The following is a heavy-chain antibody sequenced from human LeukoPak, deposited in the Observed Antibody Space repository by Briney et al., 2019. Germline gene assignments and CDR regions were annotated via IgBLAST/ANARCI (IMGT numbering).Heavy chain of an antibody. CDR3: ARGPNSNWSGLDF. V-gene: IGHV3-74*01. CDR1: GFSFSGHW. Sequence: GGSLRVSCTASGFSFSGHWMHWARQLPGKGLVWVSRISPTGSTTSYADSVKGRFTVSRDNAKNTLYLQVNNLRAEDTAVYYCARGPNSNWSGLDFWGQGTLLTVSS. J-gene: IGHJ4*02. CDR2: ISPTGSTT. D-gene: IGHD6-6*01.